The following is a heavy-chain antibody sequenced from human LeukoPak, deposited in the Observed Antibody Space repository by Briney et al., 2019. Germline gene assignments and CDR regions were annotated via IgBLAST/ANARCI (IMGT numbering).Heavy chain of an antibody. D-gene: IGHD2-8*02. J-gene: IGHJ4*02. CDR3: VRGQEVVYTPTFDY. Sequence: PGGSLRLSCSASGFTFSTYAIHWVRQAPGKGLQYVSSICTSGISTYYADSVTGRFTISRDNSKNSLYLQMSNLRPEDTAVYYCVRGQEVVYTPTFDYWGQGVLVTVSS. CDR2: ICTSGIST. CDR1: GFTFSTYA. V-gene: IGHV3-64D*09.